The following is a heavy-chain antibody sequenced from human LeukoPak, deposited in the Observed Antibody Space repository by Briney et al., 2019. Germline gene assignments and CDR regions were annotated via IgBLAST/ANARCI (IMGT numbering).Heavy chain of an antibody. Sequence: ASVKVSCKASGYTFTGHYIHWMRQAPGQGLEWMGWINPNSGGTNYAQKFQGRVTMTRDTSISTAYMELSRLRSDDTAVYYCARVSDSDRRHDAFDIWGQGTMVTVSS. J-gene: IGHJ3*02. CDR2: INPNSGGT. CDR1: GYTFTGHY. D-gene: IGHD2-15*01. CDR3: ARVSDSDRRHDAFDI. V-gene: IGHV1-2*02.